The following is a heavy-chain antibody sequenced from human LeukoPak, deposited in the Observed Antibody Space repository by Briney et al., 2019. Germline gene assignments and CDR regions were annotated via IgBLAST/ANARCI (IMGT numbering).Heavy chain of an antibody. CDR2: IYYSGSP. J-gene: IGHJ4*02. CDR3: ARHGGPDYYDSSGYHDY. V-gene: IGHV4-39*01. Sequence: SETLSLTCTVSGGSISSSSYYWGWIRQPPGQGLVWFGSIYYSGSPYYNPSLKSRVTISVDTSKTQFSLKLSSVTAADTAVYYCARHGGPDYYDSSGYHDYWGQGTLVTVSS. CDR1: GGSISSSSYY. D-gene: IGHD3-22*01.